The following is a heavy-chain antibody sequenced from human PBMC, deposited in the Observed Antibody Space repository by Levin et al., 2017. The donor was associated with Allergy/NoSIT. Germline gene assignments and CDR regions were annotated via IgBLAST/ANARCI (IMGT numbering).Heavy chain of an antibody. Sequence: SCAASGFTFSTYGMHWVRQAPGKGLEWVAVIWFDGSNKQYADSVKGRFTISRDNSKDTLYLRMNSLRAEDTAVYYCARRYSSGGHFDYWGQGTLVTVSS. CDR3: ARRYSSGGHFDY. J-gene: IGHJ4*02. CDR1: GFTFSTYG. V-gene: IGHV3-33*01. D-gene: IGHD6-19*01. CDR2: IWFDGSNK.